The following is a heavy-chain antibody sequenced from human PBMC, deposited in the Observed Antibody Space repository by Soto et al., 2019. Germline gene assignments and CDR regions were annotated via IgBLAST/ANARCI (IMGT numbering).Heavy chain of an antibody. J-gene: IGHJ5*02. CDR2: IRGRGGST. D-gene: IGHD3-10*01. Sequence: EVQLLESGGGLVQPGGSLRLSCAASGFTFSSYAMSWVRQAPGQGLEWVSAIRGRGGSTYYADSVKGRFTISRDNAKNTLYPQMDSLITEDTAVDDSATGFLRALVEAPAERGGRGWFDPWGQGTLVTDSS. CDR1: GFTFSSYA. CDR3: ATGFLRALVEAPAERGGRGWFDP. V-gene: IGHV3-23*01.